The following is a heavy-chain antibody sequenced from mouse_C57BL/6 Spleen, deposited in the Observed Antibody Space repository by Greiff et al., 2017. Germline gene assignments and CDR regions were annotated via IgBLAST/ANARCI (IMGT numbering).Heavy chain of an antibody. CDR2: ISNGGGST. CDR1: GFTFSDYY. V-gene: IGHV5-12*01. Sequence: EVQRVESGGGLVQPGGSLKLSCAASGFTFSDYYMYWVRQTPEKRLEWVAYISNGGGSTYYPDTVKGRFTISRDNAKNTLYLQMSRLKSEDTAMYYCARGLGNYFDYWGQGTTLTVSA. D-gene: IGHD4-1*01. J-gene: IGHJ2*01. CDR3: ARGLGNYFDY.